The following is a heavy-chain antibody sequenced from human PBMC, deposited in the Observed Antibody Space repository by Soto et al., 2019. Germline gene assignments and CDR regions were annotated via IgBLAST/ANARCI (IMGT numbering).Heavy chain of an antibody. J-gene: IGHJ5*02. Sequence: PGESLKISCKGSGYSFTSYWIGCVRQMPGKGLEWMGIIYPGDSDTRYSPSFQGQVTIAADKSISTGYLQWSSLKASDTAMYYCARSPSSYSSSWYSSWFDPWGQGTLVTVSS. CDR2: IYPGDSDT. CDR3: ARSPSSYSSSWYSSWFDP. CDR1: GYSFTSYW. V-gene: IGHV5-51*01. D-gene: IGHD6-13*01.